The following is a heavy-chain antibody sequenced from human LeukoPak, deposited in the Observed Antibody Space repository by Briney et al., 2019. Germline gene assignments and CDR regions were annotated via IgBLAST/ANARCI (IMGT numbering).Heavy chain of an antibody. V-gene: IGHV3-66*02. CDR1: GFTVSSNY. D-gene: IGHD3-16*01. J-gene: IGHJ4*02. Sequence: PGGSLRLSCAVSGFTVSSNYFSWVRQAPGKGLEWVSVIYTEGTTYYADSVKGRFIISRDNSKNTVYLQKNSLRVEDTAVYYCASEGDWGQGTLVTVSS. CDR2: IYTEGTT. CDR3: ASEGD.